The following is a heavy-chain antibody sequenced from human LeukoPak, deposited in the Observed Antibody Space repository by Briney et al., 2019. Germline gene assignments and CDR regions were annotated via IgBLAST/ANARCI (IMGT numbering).Heavy chain of an antibody. CDR3: AKDGGSSLFGALYYYYYMDV. CDR1: GFTFSSYG. Sequence: TGGSLRLSCAASGFTFSSYGMHWVRQAPGKGLEWVAFIRYDGSNKYYADSVKGRFTISRDNSKNTLYLQMNSLRAEDTAVYYCAKDGGSSLFGALYYYYYMDVWGKGTTVTVSS. J-gene: IGHJ6*03. CDR2: IRYDGSNK. V-gene: IGHV3-30*02. D-gene: IGHD3-10*02.